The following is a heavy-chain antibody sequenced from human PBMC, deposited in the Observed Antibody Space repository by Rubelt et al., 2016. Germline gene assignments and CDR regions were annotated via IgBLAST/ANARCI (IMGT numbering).Heavy chain of an antibody. CDR2: IYYTGST. CDR1: AGSIRSTSHY. Sequence: QLQLQESGPGLVKPSETLSLTCIVSAGSIRSTSHYWGWIRQPPGKGLEWIGSIYYTGSTYYDPSLKSRVTISIAPPKNQFRLKLSSGTAADTAVYYCARVGGYSYGQGWFDPWGQGTLVTVSS. J-gene: IGHJ5*02. CDR3: ARVGGYSYGQGWFDP. D-gene: IGHD5-18*01. V-gene: IGHV4-39*07.